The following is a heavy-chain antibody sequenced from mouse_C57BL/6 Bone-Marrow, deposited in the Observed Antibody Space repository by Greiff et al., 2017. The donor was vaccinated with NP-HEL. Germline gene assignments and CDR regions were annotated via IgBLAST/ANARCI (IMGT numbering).Heavy chain of an antibody. V-gene: IGHV5-4*01. CDR2: ISDGGSYT. CDR3: ARVGWLPHFDY. CDR1: GFTFSSYA. Sequence: VQLKESGGGLVKPGGSLKLSCAASGFTFSSYAMSWVRQTPEKRLEWVATISDGGSYTYYPDNVKGRFTISRDNAKNNLYLQMSHLKSEDTAMYYCARVGWLPHFDYWGKGTTLTVSS. J-gene: IGHJ2*01. D-gene: IGHD2-3*01.